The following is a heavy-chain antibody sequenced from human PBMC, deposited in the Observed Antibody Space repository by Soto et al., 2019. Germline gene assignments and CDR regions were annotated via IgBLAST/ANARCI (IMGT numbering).Heavy chain of an antibody. CDR2: IYYSGST. CDR1: GGSISSGGYY. J-gene: IGHJ6*02. D-gene: IGHD3-10*01. Sequence: SETLSLTSTVSGGSISSGGYYRSWIRQHPGKGLEWIGYIYYSGSTYYNPSLKSRVTISVDTSKNQFSLKLGSVTAADTAVYYCARRVGHYASGRLNYYYYYGMDVWGQGTTVTVAS. CDR3: ARRVGHYASGRLNYYYYYGMDV. V-gene: IGHV4-31*03.